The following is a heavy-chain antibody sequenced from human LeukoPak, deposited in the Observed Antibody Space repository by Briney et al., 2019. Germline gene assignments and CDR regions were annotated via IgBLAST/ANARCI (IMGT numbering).Heavy chain of an antibody. CDR3: ARATSSSWTEYFQH. CDR2: MNPNSGNT. D-gene: IGHD6-13*01. J-gene: IGHJ1*01. CDR1: GYTFTSYD. V-gene: IGHV1-8*01. Sequence: ASVKVSCKASGYTFTSYDINWVRQATGQRLEWMGWMNPNSGNTGYAQKFQGRVTMTRNTSISTAYMELSSLRSEDTAVYYCARATSSSWTEYFQHWGQGTLVTVSS.